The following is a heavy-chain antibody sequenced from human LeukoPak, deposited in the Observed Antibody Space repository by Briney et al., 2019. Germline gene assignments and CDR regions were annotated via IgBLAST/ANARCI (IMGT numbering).Heavy chain of an antibody. J-gene: IGHJ3*02. Sequence: SETLSLTCTVSGGSISSGNYYWSWIRQPAGKGLERIGRISTSGSTTYNPSLKSRVTISLDTSKNQFSLKLSSVTAADTAVYFCARGPYSYDSSGAFDIWGQGTMVTVSS. CDR1: GGSISSGNYY. CDR3: ARGPYSYDSSGAFDI. D-gene: IGHD3-22*01. CDR2: ISTSGST. V-gene: IGHV4-61*02.